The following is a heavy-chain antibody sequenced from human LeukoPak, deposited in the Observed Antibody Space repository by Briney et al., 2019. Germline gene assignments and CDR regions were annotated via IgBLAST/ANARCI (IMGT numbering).Heavy chain of an antibody. J-gene: IGHJ6*02. CDR1: GYTFTSYG. D-gene: IGHD3-3*01. CDR3: AKGRFLERLRYYYYGMDV. V-gene: IGHV1-18*01. Sequence: ASVKVSCKASGYTFTSYGISWVRQAPGQGLEWMGWISAYNGNTNYAQKLQGRVTMTTDTSTSTAYMELRSLRSDDTAVYYCAKGRFLERLRYYYYGMDVWGQGTTVTVSS. CDR2: ISAYNGNT.